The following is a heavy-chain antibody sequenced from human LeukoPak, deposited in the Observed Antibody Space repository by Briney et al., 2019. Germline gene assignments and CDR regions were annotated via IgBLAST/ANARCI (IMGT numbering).Heavy chain of an antibody. J-gene: IGHJ3*02. Sequence: SETLSLTCAVSGGSISSGGYSWSWIRQPPGKGLEWIGYIYHSGSTYYNPSLKSQVTISVDRSKNQFSLKLSSVTAADTAVYYCARSPNQGAFDIWGQGTMVTVSS. D-gene: IGHD1-14*01. CDR2: IYHSGST. V-gene: IGHV4-30-2*01. CDR1: GGSISSGGYS. CDR3: ARSPNQGAFDI.